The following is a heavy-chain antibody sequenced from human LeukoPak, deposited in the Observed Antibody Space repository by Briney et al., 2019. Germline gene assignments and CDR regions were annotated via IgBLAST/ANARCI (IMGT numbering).Heavy chain of an antibody. Sequence: ASVKVSCKASGGTFSSYAISWVRQAPGQGLEWMGGIIPIFGTANYAQKFQGRVTITADESTSTAYMELSSLRSEDTAVYYCAATGWELQVGAFDIWGQGTMVTVSS. CDR2: IIPIFGTA. D-gene: IGHD1-26*01. CDR3: AATGWELQVGAFDI. CDR1: GGTFSSYA. V-gene: IGHV1-69*13. J-gene: IGHJ3*02.